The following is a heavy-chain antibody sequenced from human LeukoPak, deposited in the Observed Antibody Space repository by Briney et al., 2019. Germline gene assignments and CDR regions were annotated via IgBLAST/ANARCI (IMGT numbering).Heavy chain of an antibody. CDR3: ARVSLQWRDAFDI. Sequence: PSETLSLTCTVSGGSISTYYWSWLRQPPGNGLEWFGEIYHSGSTNYNPSLKSRVTISVDKSKNQFSLKLSSVTAADTAVFYCARVSLQWRDAFDIWGQGTMVTVSS. CDR2: IYHSGST. J-gene: IGHJ3*02. V-gene: IGHV4-59*12. D-gene: IGHD6-19*01. CDR1: GGSISTYY.